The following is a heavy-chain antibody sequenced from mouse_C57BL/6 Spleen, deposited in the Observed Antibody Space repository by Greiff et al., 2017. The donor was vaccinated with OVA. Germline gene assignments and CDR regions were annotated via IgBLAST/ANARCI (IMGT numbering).Heavy chain of an antibody. D-gene: IGHD4-1*01. Sequence: QVQLKQSGPELVKPGASVKISCKASGYAFSSSWMNWVKQRPGKGLEWIGRIYPGDGDTNYNGKFKGKATLTADKSSSTAYMQLSSLTSEDSAVYFCAKLTGTAFDYWGQGTTLTVSS. J-gene: IGHJ2*01. V-gene: IGHV1-82*01. CDR3: AKLTGTAFDY. CDR1: GYAFSSSW. CDR2: IYPGDGDT.